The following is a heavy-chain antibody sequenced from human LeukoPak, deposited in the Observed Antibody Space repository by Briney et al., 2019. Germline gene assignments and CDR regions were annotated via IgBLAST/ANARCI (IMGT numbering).Heavy chain of an antibody. CDR3: AKGNWRYFDY. V-gene: IGHV3-23*01. Sequence: GGSLRLSCAASGFTFSRIAMSWVRQAPGKGLEWVSAISGSGGSTYYADSVKGRFTISRDNSKNTLYLQMNSLGADDTAVYYCAKGNWRYFDYWGQGTLVTVSS. D-gene: IGHD1-1*01. J-gene: IGHJ4*02. CDR1: GFTFSRIA. CDR2: ISGSGGST.